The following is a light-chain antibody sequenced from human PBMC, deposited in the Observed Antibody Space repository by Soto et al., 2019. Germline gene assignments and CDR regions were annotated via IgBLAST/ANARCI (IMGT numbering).Light chain of an antibody. J-gene: IGLJ1*01. Sequence: QSALTQPASVSGSPGQPITISCTGTSSDVGAYKYVSWHQQHPGKAPKLMIYDVSDRPSGVSDRFSGSKSGNTASLTISGLQAEDEADYYCSSYTGGSTSYVFGTGTKLTVL. V-gene: IGLV2-14*03. CDR3: SSYTGGSTSYV. CDR1: SSDVGAYKY. CDR2: DVS.